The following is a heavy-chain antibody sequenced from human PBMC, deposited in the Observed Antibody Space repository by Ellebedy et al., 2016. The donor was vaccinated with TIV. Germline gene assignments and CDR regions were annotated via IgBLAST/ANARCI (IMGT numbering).Heavy chain of an antibody. D-gene: IGHD4-17*01. Sequence: AASVKVSCKASGGPFTSYAISWVRQAPGQGLEWMGGIIPIFGAANHAQKFQGRVTITADESTNTAYMELSSLRSEDTAVYYCARDDYVAYEAGASDYWGQGTLVIVSA. CDR3: ARDDYVAYEAGASDY. CDR1: GGPFTSYA. CDR2: IIPIFGAA. V-gene: IGHV1-69*13. J-gene: IGHJ4*02.